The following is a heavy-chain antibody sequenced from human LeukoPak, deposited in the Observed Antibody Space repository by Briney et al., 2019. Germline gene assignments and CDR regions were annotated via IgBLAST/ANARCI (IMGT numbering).Heavy chain of an antibody. V-gene: IGHV4-39*01. CDR3: ARHLLTVVTLEEIFDY. Sequence: SETLSLTCTVSGGSISSSSYYWGWIRQPPGKGLEWIGSIYYSGSTYYNPSLKSRVTISVDTSKNQFSLKLSSVTAADTAVYYCARHLLTVVTLEEIFDYWGQGTLVTVSS. CDR1: GGSISSSSYY. D-gene: IGHD4-23*01. CDR2: IYYSGST. J-gene: IGHJ4*02.